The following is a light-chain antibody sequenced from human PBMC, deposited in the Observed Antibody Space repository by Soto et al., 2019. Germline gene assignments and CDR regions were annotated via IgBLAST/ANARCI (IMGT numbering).Light chain of an antibody. CDR1: QTISSW. J-gene: IGKJ1*01. CDR2: KAS. CDR3: QHYNSYSEA. V-gene: IGKV1-5*03. Sequence: DIQMTQSPSTQSGSVGERVTITCRASQTISSWLAWYQQKPGKAPKLLIYKASTLKSGVPSRFSGSGSGTEFTLTISSLQPDDFATYYCQHYNSYSEAFGQGTKVDI.